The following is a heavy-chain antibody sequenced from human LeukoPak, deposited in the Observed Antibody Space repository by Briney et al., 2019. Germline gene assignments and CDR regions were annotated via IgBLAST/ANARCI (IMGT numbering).Heavy chain of an antibody. D-gene: IGHD3-3*01. J-gene: IGHJ5*02. V-gene: IGHV4-4*07. Sequence: SETLSLTCTVSGGSISSYYWSWIRQPAGKGLEWIGRIYTSGSTNYNPSLKSRVTISVDTSKNQFSLKLSSVTAADTAVYYCARDQGDFWSGYYHENNWFDPWGQGTLVTVSS. CDR2: IYTSGST. CDR3: ARDQGDFWSGYYHENNWFDP. CDR1: GGSISSYY.